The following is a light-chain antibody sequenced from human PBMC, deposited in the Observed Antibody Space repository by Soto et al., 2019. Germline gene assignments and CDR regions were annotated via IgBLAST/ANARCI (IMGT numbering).Light chain of an antibody. CDR2: DAS. V-gene: IGKV1-5*01. Sequence: DLPMTQSPSTLSASVGDRVTITCRASQSIHSWLAWYQQKPGKAPKLLIYDASSLDSGVPSRFSGSESGTDFILTIRRLQPDDFATYYCQQDYNYLYTFGQGTKLEIK. CDR1: QSIHSW. J-gene: IGKJ2*01. CDR3: QQDYNYLYT.